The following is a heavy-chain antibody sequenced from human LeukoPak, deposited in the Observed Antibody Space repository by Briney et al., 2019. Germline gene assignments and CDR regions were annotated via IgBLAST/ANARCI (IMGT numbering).Heavy chain of an antibody. J-gene: IGHJ4*02. V-gene: IGHV1-2*02. CDR1: GYTFTSYY. Sequence: VKVSCKASGYTFTSYYMHWVRQAPGQGLEWMGWINPNSGRTNYAQKFQGRVTMTRDTSISTAYMDLSRLRSDDTAVYYCARLGYTSGNDYWGQGTLVTVSS. D-gene: IGHD5-18*01. CDR2: INPNSGRT. CDR3: ARLGYTSGNDY.